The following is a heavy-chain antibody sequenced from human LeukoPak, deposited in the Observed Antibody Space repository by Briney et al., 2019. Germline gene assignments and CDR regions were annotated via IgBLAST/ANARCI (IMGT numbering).Heavy chain of an antibody. Sequence: PSETLSLTCTVSGGSISNYYWSWFRQPPGKGLEWIGYIYYSGSTNYNPSTKSRVTISVDTSKNQFSLKLSSVTAADTAVYYCARRGIAAAEPFDYWGQGTLVTVSS. CDR2: IYYSGST. CDR1: GGSISNYY. J-gene: IGHJ4*02. V-gene: IGHV4-59*08. D-gene: IGHD6-13*01. CDR3: ARRGIAAAEPFDY.